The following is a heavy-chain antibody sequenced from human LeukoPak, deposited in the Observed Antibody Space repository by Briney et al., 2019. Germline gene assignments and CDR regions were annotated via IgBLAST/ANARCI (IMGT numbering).Heavy chain of an antibody. D-gene: IGHD3-16*01. CDR3: ARDLVVEVPSSLGY. CDR1: GGSFRNYA. CDR2: IIPLLDTT. J-gene: IGHJ4*02. V-gene: IGHV1-69*04. Sequence: SVTVSCKASGGSFRNYAMHWVRQAPGQGLEWMGRIIPLLDTTDYAQKFQGRLTIAAGKSTNTAYMEVTSLRPDDTAVYFCARDLVVEVPSSLGYWGQGTLVTVSS.